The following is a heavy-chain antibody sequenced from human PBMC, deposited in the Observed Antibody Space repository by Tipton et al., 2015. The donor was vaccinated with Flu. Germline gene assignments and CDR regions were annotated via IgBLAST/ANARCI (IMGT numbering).Heavy chain of an antibody. D-gene: IGHD1-14*01. Sequence: QLVQSGAEVKKPGASVKVSCKASGYTFTSYGISWVRQAPGQGLEWMGWISAYNGNTNYAQKLQGRVTMTTDTSTSTAYMELRSLRSDDTAVYYCARTGQGVQAQRVGTSGNAFDIWGQGTMVTVSS. V-gene: IGHV1-18*01. CDR2: ISAYNGNT. CDR1: GYTFTSYG. J-gene: IGHJ3*02. CDR3: ARTGQGVQAQRVGTSGNAFDI.